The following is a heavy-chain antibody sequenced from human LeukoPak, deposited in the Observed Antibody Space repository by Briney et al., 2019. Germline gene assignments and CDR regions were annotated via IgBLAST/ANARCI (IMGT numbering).Heavy chain of an antibody. J-gene: IGHJ5*01. V-gene: IGHV1-69*04. CDR2: IIPIFGIA. Sequence: SVKVSCKASGGTFSSYAISWVRQAPGHGLEWMGRIIPIFGIANYAQKFQGRVTITADKSTSTAYMELSSLRSEDTAVYYCARDPDEAHCSSTSCRRASFDSWGQGTLVTVSS. CDR1: GGTFSSYA. D-gene: IGHD2-2*01. CDR3: ARDPDEAHCSSTSCRRASFDS.